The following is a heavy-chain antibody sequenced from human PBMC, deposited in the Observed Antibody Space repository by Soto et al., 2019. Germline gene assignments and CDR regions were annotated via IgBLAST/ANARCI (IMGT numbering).Heavy chain of an antibody. Sequence: PGGSLILSFAASWFTFIGSAMRWVLQSSGKGRDCVGRIRSKANSYATAYAASLKGMFTISRDDSKNTAYLQMNSLKTEDTAVYYCTSLYGGNSTSYYYYGMDVWGQGTTVTVSS. CDR3: TSLYGGNSTSYYYYGMDV. CDR2: IRSKANSYAT. V-gene: IGHV3-73*01. D-gene: IGHD4-17*01. CDR1: WFTFIGSA. J-gene: IGHJ6*02.